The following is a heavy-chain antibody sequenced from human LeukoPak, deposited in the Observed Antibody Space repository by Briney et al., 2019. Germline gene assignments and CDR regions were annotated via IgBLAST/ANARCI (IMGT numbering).Heavy chain of an antibody. Sequence: SETLSLTCAVYGGSFSGYYWSWIRQPPGKGLEWIGEINHSGSTNYNPSLKSRVTISVDTSKNQFSLKLSSVTAADTAVYYCARGGDGNWFDPWGQGTLVTVSS. J-gene: IGHJ5*02. CDR3: ARGGDGNWFDP. CDR1: GGSFSGYY. V-gene: IGHV4-34*01. D-gene: IGHD3-10*01. CDR2: INHSGST.